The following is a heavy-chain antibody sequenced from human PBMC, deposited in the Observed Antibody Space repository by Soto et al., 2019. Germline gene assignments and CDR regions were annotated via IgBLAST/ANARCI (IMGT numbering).Heavy chain of an antibody. CDR3: ARLSYGPDYYYYGMDV. J-gene: IGHJ6*02. CDR1: GGTFSSYA. CDR2: IIPIFGTA. D-gene: IGHD3-10*01. Sequence: ASVKVSCKASGGTFSSYAISWVRQAPGQGLEWMGGIIPIFGTANYAQKFQGRVTITADESTSTAYMELSSLRSEDTAVYYCARLSYGPDYYYYGMDVWGQGXTVTVYS. V-gene: IGHV1-69*13.